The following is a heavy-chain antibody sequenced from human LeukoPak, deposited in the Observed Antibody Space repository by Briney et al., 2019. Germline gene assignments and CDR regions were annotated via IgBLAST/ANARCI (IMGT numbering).Heavy chain of an antibody. Sequence: GGPLRLSCAASGFTVSSNYMSWVRQAPGKGLEWVSVIYSGDSTYYAESVKGGFTISRDNSKNTLHLQTNTLRAEHTAVYYSARLGQALPPSYYFGKDVWGHGTTVTVSS. CDR2: IYSGDST. V-gene: IGHV3-53*01. CDR3: ARLGQALPPSYYFGKDV. J-gene: IGHJ6*02. CDR1: GFTVSSNY. D-gene: IGHD3-16*01.